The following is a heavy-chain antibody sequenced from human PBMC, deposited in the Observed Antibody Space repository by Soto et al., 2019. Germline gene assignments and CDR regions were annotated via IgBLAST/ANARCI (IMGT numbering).Heavy chain of an antibody. V-gene: IGHV3-9*01. Sequence: HPGGALRLSCAASGFTFDDYAMHWVRQAPGKGLEWVSGISWNSGSIGYADSVKGRFTISRDNAKNSLYLQMNSLRAEDTALYYCAKAKGTLIAVGGNISIYAFDIWGQGTMVTVSS. CDR3: AKAKGTLIAVGGNISIYAFDI. CDR2: ISWNSGSI. J-gene: IGHJ3*02. CDR1: GFTFDDYA. D-gene: IGHD6-19*01.